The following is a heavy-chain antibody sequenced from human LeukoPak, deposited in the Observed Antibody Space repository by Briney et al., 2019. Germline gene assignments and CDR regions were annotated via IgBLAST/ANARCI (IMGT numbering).Heavy chain of an antibody. D-gene: IGHD3-22*01. CDR1: GGSISSYY. V-gene: IGHV4-59*01. Sequence: SGPTLVKPSETLSLTCTVSGGSISSYYWSWIRQPPGKGLEWIGYIYNSGSTNYNPSLKSRVTISVDTSKNQFSLKLSSVTAADTAVYYCACLTTADAFDIWGQGTKVTVSS. CDR2: IYNSGST. J-gene: IGHJ3*02. CDR3: ACLTTADAFDI.